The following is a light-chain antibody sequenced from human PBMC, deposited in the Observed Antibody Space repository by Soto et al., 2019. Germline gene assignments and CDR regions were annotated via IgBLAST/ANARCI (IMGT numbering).Light chain of an antibody. CDR1: SSDVGSSNL. CDR2: EGS. V-gene: IGLV2-23*01. Sequence: QSVLTQPASVSGSPGQSITISCTGTSSDVGSSNLVSWYQQHPGKAPKLVIYEGSRRPSGVSGRFSGSKSGNTASLTISGLQAEDEADYYCCSFAGSTTFHVFGTGTKVTVL. CDR3: CSFAGSTTFHV. J-gene: IGLJ1*01.